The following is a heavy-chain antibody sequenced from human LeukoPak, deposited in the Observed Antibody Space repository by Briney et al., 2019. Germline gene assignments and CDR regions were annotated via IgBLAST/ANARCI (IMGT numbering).Heavy chain of an antibody. J-gene: IGHJ3*02. V-gene: IGHV3-23*01. CDR1: GFTFNNCA. CDR3: AKGLEVVVITAFDI. CDR2: ISGSDGST. Sequence: GGSLRLSCVASGFTFNNCAMTWVRQAPGKGLEWVSAISGSDGSTYYADSVKGRFTISRDNSKNTLYLQMNSLRAEDTALYYCAKGLEVVVITAFDIWGQGTMVTVSS. D-gene: IGHD3-22*01.